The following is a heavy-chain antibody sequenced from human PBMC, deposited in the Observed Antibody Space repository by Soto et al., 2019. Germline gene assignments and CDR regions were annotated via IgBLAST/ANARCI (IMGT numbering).Heavy chain of an antibody. CDR1: GDTFSSYA. CDR2: IVPFIGTT. V-gene: IGHV1-69*06. D-gene: IGHD6-13*01. Sequence: QVQLVQSGAEVRKPGSSVKVSCKASGDTFSSYAISWVRQAPGQGLEWMGGIVPFIGTTNYAQNFQGRVTITADKSTSPTYMELTSLRAEDTAVYYCARGGFSSSGRFDYWGQGALVTVSS. CDR3: ARGGFSSSGRFDY. J-gene: IGHJ4*02.